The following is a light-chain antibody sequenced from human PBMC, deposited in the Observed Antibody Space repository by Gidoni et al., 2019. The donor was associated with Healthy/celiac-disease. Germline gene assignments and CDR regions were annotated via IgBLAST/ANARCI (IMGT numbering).Light chain of an antibody. CDR3: QQYDNLPLT. CDR2: DAS. J-gene: IGKJ4*01. V-gene: IGKV1-33*01. Sequence: DTHITQSPSSLSASGGDRVTITCQPSQDISNYLHLYQQKPGKATKLLIYDASNLETGVPPRFSGSGSGTDFTFSISSLQPEDIATYYCQQYDNLPLTFGGGTKVEIK. CDR1: QDISNY.